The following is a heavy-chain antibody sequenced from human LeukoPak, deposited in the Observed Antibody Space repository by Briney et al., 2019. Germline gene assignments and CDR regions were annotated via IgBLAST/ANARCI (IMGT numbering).Heavy chain of an antibody. CDR2: MNPNSGNT. Sequence: ASVEVSCKASGYTFTSYDINWVRQATGQGLEWMGWMNPNSGNTGYAQKFQGRVTMTRNTSISTAYMELSSLRSEDTAVYYCARGLYIAVGAFDIWGQGTMVTVSS. D-gene: IGHD5-12*01. V-gene: IGHV1-8*01. CDR3: ARGLYIAVGAFDI. J-gene: IGHJ3*02. CDR1: GYTFTSYD.